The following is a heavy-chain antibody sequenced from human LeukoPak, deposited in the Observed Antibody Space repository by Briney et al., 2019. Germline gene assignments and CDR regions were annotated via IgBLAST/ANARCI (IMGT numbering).Heavy chain of an antibody. J-gene: IGHJ4*02. Sequence: GESLKISCKGSGYSFTSYWIGWVRQMPGKGLEWMGIIYPGDSDTRYSPSFQGQVTISADKSISTAYLQWSSLKASDTAMYYCARLSYDSGTHYTCYEYWGQGTLVTVSS. CDR2: IYPGDSDT. CDR3: ARLSYDSGTHYTCYEY. V-gene: IGHV5-51*01. D-gene: IGHD3-10*01. CDR1: GYSFTSYW.